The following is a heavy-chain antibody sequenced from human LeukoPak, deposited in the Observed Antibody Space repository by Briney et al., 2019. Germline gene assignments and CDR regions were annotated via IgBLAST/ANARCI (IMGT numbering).Heavy chain of an antibody. Sequence: ASVKVSCKASGYTFTSYYMHWVRQAPGQGLEWMGIINPSGGSTGYAQKFQGRVTMTRDMSTSTVYMELSSLRSEDTAVYYCARAHKHYYGSGSYYEWGQGTLVTVSS. CDR2: INPSGGST. V-gene: IGHV1-46*01. J-gene: IGHJ4*02. D-gene: IGHD3-10*01. CDR1: GYTFTSYY. CDR3: ARAHKHYYGSGSYYE.